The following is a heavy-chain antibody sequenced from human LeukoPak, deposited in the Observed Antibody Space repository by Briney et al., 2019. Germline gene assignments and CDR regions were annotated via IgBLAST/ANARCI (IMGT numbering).Heavy chain of an antibody. CDR1: GFTFDDCA. Sequence: GGSLRLSCAASGFTFDDCAMHWVRQVPGKGLEWVSLISGDGGNTYYADSVKGRFTISRDNSQSSLYLQMNSLTTEDTALYYCAKEGSMDTSYYYGLDVWGQGTTVSVSS. CDR2: ISGDGGNT. CDR3: AKEGSMDTSYYYGLDV. D-gene: IGHD5-24*01. J-gene: IGHJ6*02. V-gene: IGHV3-43*02.